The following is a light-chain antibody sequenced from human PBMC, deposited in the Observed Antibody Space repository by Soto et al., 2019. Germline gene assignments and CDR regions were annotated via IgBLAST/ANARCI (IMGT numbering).Light chain of an antibody. V-gene: IGKV3-15*01. Sequence: EIVMTQSPATLSVSPGERATLSCRASQTVYSNLAWYPQKPGQAPSLLIYGASTRATDIPARFSGSGSGTEFTLTISSLQSEDFAVYYCQQYIDWPRTFGQGTKLEIK. CDR3: QQYIDWPRT. CDR2: GAS. CDR1: QTVYSN. J-gene: IGKJ2*01.